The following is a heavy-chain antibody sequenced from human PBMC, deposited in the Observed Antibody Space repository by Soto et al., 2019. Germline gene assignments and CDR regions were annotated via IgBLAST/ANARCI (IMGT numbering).Heavy chain of an antibody. D-gene: IGHD3-3*01. J-gene: IGHJ5*02. CDR1: GGTFSSYA. V-gene: IGHV1-69*06. Sequence: ASVKVSCKASGGTFSSYAISWVRQAPGQGLEWMGGIIPIFGTANYAQKFQGRVTITADKSTSTAYMELSSLRSEDTAVYYCARGPFGVPKNWFDPWGQGTLVTVSS. CDR3: ARGPFGVPKNWFDP. CDR2: IIPIFGTA.